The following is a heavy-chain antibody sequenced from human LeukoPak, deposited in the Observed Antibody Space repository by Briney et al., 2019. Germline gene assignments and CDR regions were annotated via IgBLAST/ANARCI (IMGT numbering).Heavy chain of an antibody. CDR1: GYTFTSYD. CDR3: ARFLMVRGVFPYYYYYYMDV. D-gene: IGHD3-10*01. J-gene: IGHJ6*03. CDR2: MNPNSGNT. Sequence: ASVKVSCKASGYTFTSYDINWVRQATGQGLEWMGWMNPNSGNTGYAQKFQGRVTMTRNTSISTAYMELSSLRSEDTAVYYCARFLMVRGVFPYYYYYYMDVWGKGTTVTISS. V-gene: IGHV1-8*01.